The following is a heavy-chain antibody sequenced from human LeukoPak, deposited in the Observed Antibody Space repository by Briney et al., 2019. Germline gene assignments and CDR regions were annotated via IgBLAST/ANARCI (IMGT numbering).Heavy chain of an antibody. CDR3: ARYCSGGSCYFYGY. V-gene: IGHV4-39*01. D-gene: IGHD2-15*01. CDR2: IYYSGST. Sequence: SETLSLTCTVSGGSISISSYYWGWIRQPPGKGLEWIGSIYYSGSTYYNPSLKSRVTISVDTSKNQFSLKLSSVTAADTAVYYCARYCSGGSCYFYGYWGQGTLVTVSS. CDR1: GGSISISSYY. J-gene: IGHJ4*02.